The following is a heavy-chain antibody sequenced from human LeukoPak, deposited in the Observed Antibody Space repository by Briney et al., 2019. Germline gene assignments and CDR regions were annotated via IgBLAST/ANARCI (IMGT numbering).Heavy chain of an antibody. J-gene: IGHJ4*02. CDR1: GGSISTYY. Sequence: SEALSLTCTISGGSISTYYWSWIRQPPGKGLEWIGYVYHSGSTNYNPSLKSRVTISVDTSKKQFSLRLSSVTAADTAVYYCARHTYNSGWYYFDYWGQGTLATVSS. CDR3: ARHTYNSGWYYFDY. CDR2: VYHSGST. D-gene: IGHD6-19*01. V-gene: IGHV4-59*08.